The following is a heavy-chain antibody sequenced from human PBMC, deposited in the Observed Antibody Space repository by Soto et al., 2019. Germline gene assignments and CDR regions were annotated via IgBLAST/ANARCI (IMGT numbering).Heavy chain of an antibody. CDR2: INHSGST. Sequence: SETLSLTCAVYGGSFSGYYWSWIRQPPGKGLEWIGEINHSGSTNYNPSLKSLVTISVDTSKNQFSLKLSSVTAADTAVYYCARGLRTRYYYYYGMDVWGQGTTVTVSS. J-gene: IGHJ6*02. CDR1: GGSFSGYY. CDR3: ARGLRTRYYYYYGMDV. V-gene: IGHV4-34*01.